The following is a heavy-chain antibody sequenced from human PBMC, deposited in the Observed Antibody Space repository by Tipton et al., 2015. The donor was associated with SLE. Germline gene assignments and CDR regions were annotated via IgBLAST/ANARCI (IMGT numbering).Heavy chain of an antibody. CDR1: GYTFTDYF. J-gene: IGHJ4*02. Sequence: VQLVQSGAEVKKPGASVKVSCKASGYTFTDYFMHWVRQAPGKGLEWMGLIDPENGETFYAEKFQGRVSITADTSTDTAYVELSSLGSEDTAVYYCSTDGGPSYYFNYWGQGTLVTVSS. D-gene: IGHD3-16*01. V-gene: IGHV1-69-2*01. CDR3: STDGGPSYYFNY. CDR2: IDPENGET.